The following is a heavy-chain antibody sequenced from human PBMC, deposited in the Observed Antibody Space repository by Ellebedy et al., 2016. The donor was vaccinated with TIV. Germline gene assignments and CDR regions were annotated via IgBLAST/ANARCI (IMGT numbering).Heavy chain of an antibody. CDR2: MRQDGREE. CDR1: GFTFSSYG. Sequence: GESLKISCAASGFTFSSYGMHWVRQAPGKGLEWVASMRQDGREEYFVDSVKGRFTISRDNTKNSLYLQMNSLRADDTAVYYCAKGRQWLGRTCFDYWGQGTLVTVSS. V-gene: IGHV3-7*03. J-gene: IGHJ4*02. CDR3: AKGRQWLGRTCFDY. D-gene: IGHD6-19*01.